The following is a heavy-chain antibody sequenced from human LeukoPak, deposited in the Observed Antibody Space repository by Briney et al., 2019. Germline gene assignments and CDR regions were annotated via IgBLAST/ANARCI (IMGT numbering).Heavy chain of an antibody. CDR2: IWYDGSNK. V-gene: IGHV3-33*01. CDR3: AHTRLSYYYAMDV. CDR1: GFTFSSYG. Sequence: PGRSLRLSCAASGFTFSSYGMHWVRQAPGKGLEWVAVIWYDGSNKYYADSAKGRFTISRDNSKNTLYLQMNSLRAEDTAVYYCAHTRLSYYYAMDVWGQGTTVTVSS. J-gene: IGHJ6*02. D-gene: IGHD5-18*01.